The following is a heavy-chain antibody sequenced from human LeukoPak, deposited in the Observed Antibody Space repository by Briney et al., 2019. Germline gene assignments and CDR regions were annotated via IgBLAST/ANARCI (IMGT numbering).Heavy chain of an antibody. Sequence: SVTVSCKASGGTFSSYAISWVRQAPGQGLEWMGGIIPIFGTANYAQKFQGRVTITADESTSTAYMELSSLRSEDTAVYYCATRRGKRGYSGYDSVGFDYWGQGTLVTVSS. V-gene: IGHV1-69*01. J-gene: IGHJ4*02. CDR2: IIPIFGTA. CDR3: ATRRGKRGYSGYDSVGFDY. D-gene: IGHD5-12*01. CDR1: GGTFSSYA.